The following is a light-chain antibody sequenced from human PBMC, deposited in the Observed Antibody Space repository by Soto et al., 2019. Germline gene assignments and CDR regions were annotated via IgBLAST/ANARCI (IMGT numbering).Light chain of an antibody. J-gene: IGKJ2*01. CDR3: MQALQTPL. CDR2: MGS. Sequence: DLVMTQSPLSLPVTPGEPASISCRSSQSLQHTNGYNYLDWYLQKPGQSPQLLIYMGSNRASGVPDRFSGSGSGTDFTLKISRVEAADVGIYYCMQALQTPLFGQGTKLEIK. CDR1: QSLQHTNGYNY. V-gene: IGKV2-28*01.